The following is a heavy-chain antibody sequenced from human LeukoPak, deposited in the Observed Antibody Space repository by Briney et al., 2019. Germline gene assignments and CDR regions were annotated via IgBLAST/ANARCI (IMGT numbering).Heavy chain of an antibody. CDR1: GFTFSTYA. J-gene: IGHJ4*02. CDR3: AKNRGTGMAFYDY. V-gene: IGHV3-23*01. D-gene: IGHD5-18*01. Sequence: GGSLRLSCAASGFTFSTYAMTWVRRAPGNGLEWVSAISPSGGHIYYADSVKGRFTSSRDNSKSTLFLQMNNLRAEDTAIYYCAKNRGTGMAFYDYWGQGTQVTVSS. CDR2: ISPSGGHI.